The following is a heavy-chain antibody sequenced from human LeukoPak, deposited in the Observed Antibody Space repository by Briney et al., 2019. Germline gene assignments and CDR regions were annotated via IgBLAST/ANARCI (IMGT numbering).Heavy chain of an antibody. V-gene: IGHV3-7*01. J-gene: IGHJ6*03. Sequence: GGSLRLSCAASGFTFSSYSMNWVRQAPGKGLEWVANIKQDGSEKYYVDSVKGRFTISRDNAKNSLYLQMNSLRAEDTAVYYCARGAPQHGLASFMDVWGKGTTATVSS. D-gene: IGHD3-3*02. CDR2: IKQDGSEK. CDR1: GFTFSSYS. CDR3: ARGAPQHGLASFMDV.